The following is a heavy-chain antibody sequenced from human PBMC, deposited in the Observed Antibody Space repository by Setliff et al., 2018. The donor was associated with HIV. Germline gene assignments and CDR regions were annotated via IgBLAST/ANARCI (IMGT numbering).Heavy chain of an antibody. CDR2: IKQDGSEK. CDR1: GFTFSSYW. Sequence: LSCAASGFTFSSYWMSWVRQAPGKGLEWVANIKQDGSEKYYVDSVKGRFTISRDNAKDSLYLQMNSLRAEDTAVYYCASTTRQWPHAFDIWGQGTMVTVS. J-gene: IGHJ3*02. CDR3: ASTTRQWPHAFDI. D-gene: IGHD6-19*01. V-gene: IGHV3-7*01.